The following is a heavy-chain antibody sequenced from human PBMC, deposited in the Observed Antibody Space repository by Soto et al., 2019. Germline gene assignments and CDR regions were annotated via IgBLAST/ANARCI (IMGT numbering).Heavy chain of an antibody. V-gene: IGHV4-30-4*02. D-gene: IGHD4-17*01. CDR3: ARVNEDGDYFTFHWFDP. J-gene: IGHJ5*02. CDR1: GGSISSGDYY. CDR2: IYYSGST. Sequence: SETLSLTCTVSGGSISSGDYYWSWIRQPPGKGLEWIGYIYYSGSTYYNPSLKSRVTISVDTSKNQFSLKLSSVTAADTAVYYCARVNEDGDYFTFHWFDPWGQGTLVTVSS.